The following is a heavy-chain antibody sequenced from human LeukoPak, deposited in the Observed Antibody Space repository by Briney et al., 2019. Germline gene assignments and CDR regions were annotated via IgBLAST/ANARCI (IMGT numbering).Heavy chain of an antibody. D-gene: IGHD6-19*01. Sequence: PSETLSLTCTVSGGSISSYYWSWIRQPPGKGLEWIGYIYYSGSTNYNPSLKSRVTTSVDTSKNQFSLKLSSVTAADTAVYYCAGLSRKRQWSSKAHPSFDYWGQGTLVTVSS. V-gene: IGHV4-59*12. CDR3: AGLSRKRQWSSKAHPSFDY. CDR2: IYYSGST. J-gene: IGHJ4*02. CDR1: GGSISSYY.